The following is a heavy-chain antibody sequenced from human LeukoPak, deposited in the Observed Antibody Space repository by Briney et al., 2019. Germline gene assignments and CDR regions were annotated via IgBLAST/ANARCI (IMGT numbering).Heavy chain of an antibody. V-gene: IGHV3-30*04. D-gene: IGHD5-18*01. Sequence: GGPLRLSCAASGFTFTTYAMHWVRQARGKGLEGVAVISYDGSNKYYADSVKGRFTISRDNSMNTLYLQMNSLSSEDTAVYYCARADSGYSYSSFYFDYWGQGTLVTVSS. J-gene: IGHJ4*02. CDR1: GFTFTTYA. CDR3: ARADSGYSYSSFYFDY. CDR2: ISYDGSNK.